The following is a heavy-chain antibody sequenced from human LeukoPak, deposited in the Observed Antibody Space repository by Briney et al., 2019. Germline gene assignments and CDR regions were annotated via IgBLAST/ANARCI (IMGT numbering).Heavy chain of an antibody. CDR1: ADAITTYY. V-gene: IGHV4-4*07. CDR2: IHIDGTR. CDR3: AGRDRSPGYSFDY. J-gene: IGHJ4*02. Sequence: PSGTLSLTCLVSADAITTYYWAGVRQPAGDRPQWIGQIHIDGTRNYNPSPKSRVSMSIDTSKNQGSLDVFSVTAADTAVYSCAGRDRSPGYSFDYWGRGALVTVSS. D-gene: IGHD2-21*01.